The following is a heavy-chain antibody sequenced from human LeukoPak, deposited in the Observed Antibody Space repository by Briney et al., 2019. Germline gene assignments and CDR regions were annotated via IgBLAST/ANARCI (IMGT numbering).Heavy chain of an antibody. CDR3: ARDQRYCSSSSCPWEPFDY. CDR1: GFTFSSYT. Sequence: GGSLRLSCAASGFTFSSYTMNWVRQAPGKGLEWVSSISRSSSYIHYADSVKGRFTISRDNAKNSLYLQMNSLRAEDTAVYYCARDQRYCSSSSCPWEPFDYWGQGTLVTVSS. D-gene: IGHD2-2*01. J-gene: IGHJ4*02. CDR2: ISRSSSYI. V-gene: IGHV3-21*04.